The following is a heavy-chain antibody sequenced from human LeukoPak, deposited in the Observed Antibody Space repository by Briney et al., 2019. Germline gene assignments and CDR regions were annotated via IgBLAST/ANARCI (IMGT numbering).Heavy chain of an antibody. D-gene: IGHD3-16*01. J-gene: IGHJ4*02. CDR3: ARGRNMISYFDH. V-gene: IGHV4-59*01. CDR2: FYYTGTA. Sequence: PSETLSLTCNVSGGSISRFYWNWIRQAPGKGLEWIAHFYYTGTASYNPSLKSRVTISGDTSKNQLSLTLNSVTAADTAVYYCARGRNMISYFDHWGLGTRVTVSS. CDR1: GGSISRFY.